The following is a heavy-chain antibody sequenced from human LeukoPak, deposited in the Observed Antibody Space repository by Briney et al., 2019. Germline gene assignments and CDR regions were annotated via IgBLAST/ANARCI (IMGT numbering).Heavy chain of an antibody. V-gene: IGHV3-23*01. CDR3: AKLSLSGRSQSADY. CDR1: GFTFSSYA. Sequence: GGSLRLSCAASGFTFSSYAMSWVRQAPGKGLEWVSAISGSGGSTYYADSVKGRFTISRDNSKNTLYLQMNSLRAEDTAVYYCAKLSLSGRSQSADYWGQGTLVTVSS. J-gene: IGHJ4*02. D-gene: IGHD3-10*01. CDR2: ISGSGGST.